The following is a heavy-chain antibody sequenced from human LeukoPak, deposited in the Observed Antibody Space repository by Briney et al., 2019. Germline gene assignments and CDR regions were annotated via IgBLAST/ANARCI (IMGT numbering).Heavy chain of an antibody. CDR1: GGSFSGYY. J-gene: IGHJ4*02. D-gene: IGHD2-2*01. Sequence: PSETLSLTCGVYGGSFSGYYWSWIRQPPGRGLEWIGSVYYSGSTSYNPSLKSRVTISVDTSKNHFSLKLSSVTAADTAVYYCARQRYCSSSSCSDYWGQGTLVTVSS. CDR3: ARQRYCSSSSCSDY. V-gene: IGHV4-59*08. CDR2: VYYSGST.